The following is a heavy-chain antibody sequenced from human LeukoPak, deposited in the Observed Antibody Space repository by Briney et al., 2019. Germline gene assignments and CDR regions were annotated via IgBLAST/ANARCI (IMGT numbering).Heavy chain of an antibody. D-gene: IGHD3-10*01. CDR2: ISDSGAYT. CDR1: GFTFTKYG. CDR3: AKGRILWFGEQSDFDY. Sequence: GGSLRLSCAASGFTFTKYGMSWVRQAPGKGLEWISTISDSGAYTYYADFVKGRFTVSRGNSKNMVFLEVNSLRAGDTATYFCAKGRILWFGEQSDFDYWGQGTLVTVSS. V-gene: IGHV3-23*01. J-gene: IGHJ4*02.